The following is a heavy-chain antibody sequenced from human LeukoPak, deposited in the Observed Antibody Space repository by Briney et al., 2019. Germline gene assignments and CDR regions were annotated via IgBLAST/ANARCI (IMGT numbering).Heavy chain of an antibody. CDR2: IYSGGIT. CDR1: GFTFSSYS. D-gene: IGHD3-10*01. Sequence: GGSLRLSCAASGFTFSSYSMNWVRQAPGKGLEWVSVIYSGGITYYADSVKGRFTISRDTSKSTVYLQMNSLRAEDTAVYYCATERVRGVVFDYWGQGTLVTVSS. CDR3: ATERVRGVVFDY. V-gene: IGHV3-53*01. J-gene: IGHJ4*02.